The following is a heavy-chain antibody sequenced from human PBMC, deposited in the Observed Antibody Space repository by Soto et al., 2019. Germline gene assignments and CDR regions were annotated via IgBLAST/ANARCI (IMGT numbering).Heavy chain of an antibody. V-gene: IGHV3-74*01. CDR1: GFTFSSYW. D-gene: IGHD5-12*01. Sequence: GRSLRRSCAASGFTFSSYWMHCVRQAPWKGLVWFSRINSDGSSTRSADYVKGRFTISRDHAKNTLYLHMNSLRAEDTAVYYCAKGNSGKSYGIDACGQGTPVTVSS. CDR2: INSDGSST. CDR3: AKGNSGKSYGIDA. J-gene: IGHJ6*01.